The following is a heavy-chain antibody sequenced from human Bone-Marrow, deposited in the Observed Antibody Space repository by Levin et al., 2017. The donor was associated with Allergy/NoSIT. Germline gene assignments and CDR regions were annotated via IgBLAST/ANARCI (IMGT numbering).Heavy chain of an antibody. CDR3: ARAGYHSP. V-gene: IGHV3-69-1*02. CDR2: ISSGGNV. D-gene: IGHD3-22*01. J-gene: IGHJ6*02. CDR1: GFTFNNVW. Sequence: GESLKISCAASGFTFNNVWMTWIRQAPGKGLESVAYISSGGNVYYAESVKGRFTISRDNADKSLFLHMSRLRVEDTAIYYCARAGYHSPWGPGTTVIVSS.